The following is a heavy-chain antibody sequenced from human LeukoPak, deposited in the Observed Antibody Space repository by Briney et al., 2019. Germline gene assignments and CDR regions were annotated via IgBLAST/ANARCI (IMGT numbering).Heavy chain of an antibody. V-gene: IGHV4-59*01. J-gene: IGHJ5*02. CDR1: GGSISSYY. CDR3: ARGFIAAAGVNWFDP. Sequence: SSETLSLTCTVSGGSISSYYWSWIRQPPGKGLEWIGYIYHSGSTNYNPSLKSRVTISVDTSKNQFSLKLSSVTAADTAVYYCARGFIAAAGVNWFDPWGQGTLVTVSS. CDR2: IYHSGST. D-gene: IGHD6-13*01.